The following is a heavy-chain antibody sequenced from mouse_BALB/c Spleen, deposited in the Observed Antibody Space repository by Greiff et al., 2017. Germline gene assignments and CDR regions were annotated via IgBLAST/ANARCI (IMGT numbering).Heavy chain of an antibody. CDR3: ARGREYGNYWYFDV. J-gene: IGHJ1*01. CDR1: GFSLTGYG. CDR2: IWGDGST. V-gene: IGHV2-6-7*01. D-gene: IGHD2-1*01. Sequence: VMLVESGPGLVAPSQSLSITCTVSGFSLTGYGVNWVRQPPGKGLEWLGMIWGDGSTDYNSALKSRLSISKDNSKSQVFLKMNSLQTDDTARYYCARGREYGNYWYFDVWGAGTTVTVSS.